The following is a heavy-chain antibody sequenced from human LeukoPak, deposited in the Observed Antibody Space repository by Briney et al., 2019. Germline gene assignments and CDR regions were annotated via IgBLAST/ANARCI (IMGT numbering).Heavy chain of an antibody. J-gene: IGHJ4*02. CDR1: GFTFGTYA. V-gene: IGHV3-49*03. CDR3: TRYSGRTDY. Sequence: GGSLRLSCTSSGFTFGTYAVSWFRQAPGKGLEWVAFIRSKTFGGTTEYAASVKGRFTISRDDSKSIAYLQMNSLKTEDTAVYYCTRYSGRTDYWGQGTLVSVSS. D-gene: IGHD5-18*01. CDR2: IRSKTFGGTT.